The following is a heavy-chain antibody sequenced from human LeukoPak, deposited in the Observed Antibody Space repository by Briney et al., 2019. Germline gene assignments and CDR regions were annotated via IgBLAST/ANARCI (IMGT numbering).Heavy chain of an antibody. D-gene: IGHD5-12*01. CDR3: ARDVASWGGYTFAY. V-gene: IGHV3-7*01. CDR2: IKQDGSDR. J-gene: IGHJ4*02. Sequence: GGSLRLSCAASGFTFSSYWMSWVRQAPGKGLEWVANIKQDGSDRYYVDSVKGRFTISRDNGKNSLYLQMNSLRIDDTAVYFCARDVASWGGYTFAYWGQGTLVTISS. CDR1: GFTFSSYW.